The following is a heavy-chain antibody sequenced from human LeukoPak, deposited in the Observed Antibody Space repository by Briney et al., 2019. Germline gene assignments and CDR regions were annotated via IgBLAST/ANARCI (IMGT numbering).Heavy chain of an antibody. D-gene: IGHD3-22*01. CDR2: IYYSGST. J-gene: IGHJ5*02. CDR3: ARAHHYYDSSGYYPNWFDP. CDR1: GGSISSYY. Sequence: SETLSLTRTVSGGSISSYYWSWIRQPPGKGLEWIGYIYYSGSTNYNPSLKSRVTISVDTSKNQFSLKLSSVTAVDTAVYYCARAHHYYDSSGYYPNWFDPWGQGTLVTVSS. V-gene: IGHV4-59*01.